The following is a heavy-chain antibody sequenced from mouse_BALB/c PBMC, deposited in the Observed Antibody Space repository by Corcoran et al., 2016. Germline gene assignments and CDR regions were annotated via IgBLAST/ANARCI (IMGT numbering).Heavy chain of an antibody. CDR3: ARGEGMDY. CDR1: GYTFTDYY. V-gene: IGHV1-77*01. Sequence: QVQLQQSGAELARPGASVKLSCTASGYTFTDYYINWVKQRTGQGLEWIGEIYPGSGNTYYNEKFKGKATLTADKSSSTAYMQLSSLTSEDSAVYFCARGEGMDYWGQGTSVTVSS. J-gene: IGHJ4*01. D-gene: IGHD3-3*01. CDR2: IYPGSGNT.